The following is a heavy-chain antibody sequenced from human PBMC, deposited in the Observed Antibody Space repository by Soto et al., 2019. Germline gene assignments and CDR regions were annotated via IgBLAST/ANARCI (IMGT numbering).Heavy chain of an antibody. CDR3: ASGGGGSEIYYYYMDV. Sequence: SVKVSCKASGGTFSSYTISWVRQAPGQGLEWMGRIIPILGIANYAQKFQGRVTITADKSTSTAYTELSSLRSEDTAVYYCASGGGGSEIYYYYMDVWGKGTTVTVSS. D-gene: IGHD2-15*01. CDR1: GGTFSSYT. CDR2: IIPILGIA. J-gene: IGHJ6*03. V-gene: IGHV1-69*02.